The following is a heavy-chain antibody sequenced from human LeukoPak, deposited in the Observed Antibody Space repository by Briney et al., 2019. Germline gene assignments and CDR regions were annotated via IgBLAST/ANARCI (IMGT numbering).Heavy chain of an antibody. J-gene: IGHJ3*01. Sequence: PGGSLRLSCAASGFTFSYYDMHWVRQVSGKSLEGVSGIGKDGDTYYPGSVKGRFTISRENAQSSLYLQMSSLRAEATAVYYSIRDLGLSHAFGAFDVWGQGTMVTVYS. CDR1: GFTFSYYD. D-gene: IGHD2/OR15-2a*01. CDR2: IGKDGDT. CDR3: IRDLGLSHAFGAFDV. V-gene: IGHV3-13*01.